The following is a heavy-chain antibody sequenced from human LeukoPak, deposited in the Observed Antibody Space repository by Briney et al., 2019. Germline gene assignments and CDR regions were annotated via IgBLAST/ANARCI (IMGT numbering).Heavy chain of an antibody. CDR3: AKGRLRTRRGYSGYDSFDY. CDR2: TSGSGGST. D-gene: IGHD5-12*01. V-gene: IGHV3-23*01. J-gene: IGHJ4*02. CDR1: GFTFSSYA. Sequence: PGGSLRLSCAASGFTFSSYAMSWVRQAPGKGLEWVSATSGSGGSTYYADSVKGRFTISRDNSKNTLYLQMNSLRAEDTAVYYCAKGRLRTRRGYSGYDSFDYWGQGTLVTVSS.